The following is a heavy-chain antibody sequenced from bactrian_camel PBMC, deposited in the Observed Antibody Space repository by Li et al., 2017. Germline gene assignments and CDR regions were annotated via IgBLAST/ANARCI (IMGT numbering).Heavy chain of an antibody. J-gene: IGHJ6*01. CDR3: ATVYTRSVVLHRAFGN. V-gene: IGHV3S31*01. CDR1: GFTFSSYA. Sequence: VQLVESGGGLVQPGGSLRLSCAASGFTFSSYAMFWVRQAPGKGLEWVSAINSGGRSTYYADSVKGRFTISRDNAKNTLFLQMNNLKTEDTALYYCATVYTRSVVLHRAFGNWGQGTQVTVS. D-gene: IGHD2*01. CDR2: INSGGRST.